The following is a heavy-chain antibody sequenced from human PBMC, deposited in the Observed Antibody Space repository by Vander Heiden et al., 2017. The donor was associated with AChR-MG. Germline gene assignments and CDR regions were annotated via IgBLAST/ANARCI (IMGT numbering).Heavy chain of an antibody. CDR2: IIPILGTA. J-gene: IGHJ4*02. Sequence: QVQLVQSGAEVKKPGSSGKVSCKVSGGPFSRYATRWLRQAHCPGLEWMGRIIPILGTANYAQKFQGRVTITADKSTSTAYMELSSLRSEDTAVYYCARDKAIDPYLVYWGQGTLVTVSS. CDR1: GGPFSRYA. CDR3: ARDKAIDPYLVY. D-gene: IGHD5-18*01. V-gene: IGHV1-69*04.